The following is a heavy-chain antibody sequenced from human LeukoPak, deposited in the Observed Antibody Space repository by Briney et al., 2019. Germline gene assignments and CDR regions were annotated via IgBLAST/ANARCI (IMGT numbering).Heavy chain of an antibody. CDR2: IYPADSDT. Sequence: HGESLKISCKASGYTFTSNWIGWVRQLPGQGLEWMGIIYPADSDTRYSPSFQGQVTISADKSITTAYLQWSNLKASDTAIYYCARQGPSDYWGQGTLVTVSS. J-gene: IGHJ4*02. V-gene: IGHV5-51*01. CDR3: ARQGPSDY. CDR1: GYTFTSNW.